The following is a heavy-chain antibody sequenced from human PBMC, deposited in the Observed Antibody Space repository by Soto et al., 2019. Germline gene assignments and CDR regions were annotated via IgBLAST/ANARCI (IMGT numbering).Heavy chain of an antibody. J-gene: IGHJ6*02. V-gene: IGHV3-30*18. CDR3: AKERFDILTGYYNGRYYYGMDV. CDR1: GFTFSSYG. CDR2: ISYDGSNK. Sequence: GSLRLSCAASGFTFSSYGMHWVRQAPGKGLEWVAVISYDGSNKYYADSVKGRFTISRDNSKNTLYLQMNSLRAEDTAVYYCAKERFDILTGYYNGRYYYGMDVWGQGTTVTVSS. D-gene: IGHD3-9*01.